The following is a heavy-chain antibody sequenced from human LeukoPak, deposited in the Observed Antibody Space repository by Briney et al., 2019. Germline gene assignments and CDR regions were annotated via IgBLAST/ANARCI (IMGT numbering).Heavy chain of an antibody. CDR2: IHRSGSP. D-gene: IGHD1-14*01. V-gene: IGHV4-4*02. CDR1: LDSTTSNF. Sequence: SETLSLTCTVSLDSTTSNFWSWVRQPPGKGLGWIGEIHRSGSPNYNPSLQSRVTISIDRSRNQIALELSSVTAADTAVYYCAREILGGFNPGAYWGQGTLVTVSS. J-gene: IGHJ4*02. CDR3: AREILGGFNPGAY.